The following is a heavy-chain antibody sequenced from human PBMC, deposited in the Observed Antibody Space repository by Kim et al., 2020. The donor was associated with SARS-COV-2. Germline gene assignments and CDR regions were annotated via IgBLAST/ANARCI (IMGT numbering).Heavy chain of an antibody. CDR1: GGTFNSYP. Sequence: SVKVSCKSSGGTFNSYPISWVRQAPGQGPEWMGRIITTLGIANYAQKFQDRVTITADKSTATVYTELRSLISDDTAVYYCARAGRIWRDMIDYFDYWGPGTLVTVSS. CDR2: IITTLGIA. J-gene: IGHJ4*02. V-gene: IGHV1-69*04. CDR3: ARAGRIWRDMIDYFDY. D-gene: IGHD2-21*01.